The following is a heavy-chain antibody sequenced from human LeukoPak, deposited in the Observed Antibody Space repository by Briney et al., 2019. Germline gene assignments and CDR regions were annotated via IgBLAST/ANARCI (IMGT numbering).Heavy chain of an antibody. Sequence: QPGGSLRLSCAASGFTFDDYAMHWVRQAPGKGLEWVSGISWNSGSIGYADSVKGRFTISRDNAKNSLYLQMNSLRAEDMALYYCARSGGAFFDYWGQGTLVTVSS. J-gene: IGHJ4*02. CDR2: ISWNSGSI. CDR3: ARSGGAFFDY. D-gene: IGHD3-10*01. CDR1: GFTFDDYA. V-gene: IGHV3-9*03.